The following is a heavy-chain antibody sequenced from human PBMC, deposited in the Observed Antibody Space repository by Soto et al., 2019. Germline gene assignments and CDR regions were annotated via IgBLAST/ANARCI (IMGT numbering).Heavy chain of an antibody. CDR3: APLYWAASGTRYYFDY. V-gene: IGHV2-5*02. CDR1: GFSFSTSAVG. CDR2: IYWEADK. D-gene: IGHD6-13*01. J-gene: IGHJ4*02. Sequence: QITLTESGPTLVKPTQTLTLTCTFSGFSFSTSAVGVGWIRQPPGKALEWLALIYWEADKRYSPFLKSRLTIXQDTSTNQVVLTMTNMDPVDTGTYYCAPLYWAASGTRYYFDYWGQGTLVTVSS.